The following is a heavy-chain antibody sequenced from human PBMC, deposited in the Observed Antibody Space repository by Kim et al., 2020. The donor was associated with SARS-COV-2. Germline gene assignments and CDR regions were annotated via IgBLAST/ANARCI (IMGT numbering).Heavy chain of an antibody. CDR2: IYYSGST. J-gene: IGHJ5*02. CDR1: GGSISSSSYY. Sequence: SETLSLTCTVSGGSISSSSYYWGWIRQPPGKGLEWIGSIYYSGSTYYNPSLKSRVTISVDTSKNQFSLKLSSVTAADTAVYYCARGLPYSYYDFWSGYPFGNWFDPWGQGTLVTVSS. CDR3: ARGLPYSYYDFWSGYPFGNWFDP. D-gene: IGHD3-3*01. V-gene: IGHV4-39*01.